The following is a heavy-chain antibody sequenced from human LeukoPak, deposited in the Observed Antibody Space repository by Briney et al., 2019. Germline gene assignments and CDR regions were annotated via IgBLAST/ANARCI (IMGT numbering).Heavy chain of an antibody. CDR3: ARKVATINPFDY. V-gene: IGHV4-59*08. J-gene: IGHJ4*02. CDR1: GGSISPYC. D-gene: IGHD5-24*01. Sequence: SETLPLTCTVSGGSISPYCWSWIRQPPGKGLEWIGYIYYSGSTNYNPSLKSRVTMSVDTSKNHFSLELTSVTAADTAVYYCARKVATINPFDYWGQGTLVTVSS. CDR2: IYYSGST.